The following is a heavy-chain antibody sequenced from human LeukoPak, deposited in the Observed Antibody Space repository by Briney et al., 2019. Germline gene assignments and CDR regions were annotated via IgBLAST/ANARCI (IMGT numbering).Heavy chain of an antibody. CDR3: AKGGGYEAQYYYYYLDV. CDR2: ISSSSSTI. V-gene: IGHV3-48*01. Sequence: GGSLRLSCAASGFTFSSYSMNWVRQAPGKGLEWVSYISSSSSTIYYADSVKGRFTVSRDNSKNTLYLQMKSLRAEDTAVYYCAKGGGYEAQYYYYYLDVWGKGTTVTISS. CDR1: GFTFSSYS. D-gene: IGHD5-12*01. J-gene: IGHJ6*03.